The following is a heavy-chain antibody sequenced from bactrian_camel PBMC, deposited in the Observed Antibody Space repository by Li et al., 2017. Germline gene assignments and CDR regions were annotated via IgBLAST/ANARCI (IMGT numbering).Heavy chain of an antibody. J-gene: IGHJ4*01. Sequence: VQLVESGGTLVKPGGSLRLSCVASGLSFSRHVMTWVRQAPGKGFEWVSAINTRFITDYPNSVKGRFTISRDNAKNTLYFQLNSLTTDDTGMYFCLVGFDYWGRGTQVTVS. D-gene: IGHD5*01. V-gene: IGHV3S40*01. CDR2: INTRFIT. CDR1: GLSFSRHV. CDR3: LVGFDY.